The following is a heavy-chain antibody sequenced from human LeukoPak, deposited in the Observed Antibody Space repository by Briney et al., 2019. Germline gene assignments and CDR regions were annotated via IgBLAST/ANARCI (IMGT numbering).Heavy chain of an antibody. V-gene: IGHV4-34*01. D-gene: IGHD2-2*01. CDR3: ARGLEYCSSTSCYSFIFDP. CDR2: IDHSGST. CDR1: GGSFSGYY. J-gene: IGHJ5*02. Sequence: SETLSLTCAVYGGSFSGYYWSWIRQPPGKGLEWIGEIDHSGSTNYNPSLKSRVTISVDTSKNQFSLKLSSVTAADTAVYYCARGLEYCSSTSCYSFIFDPWGQGTLVTVSS.